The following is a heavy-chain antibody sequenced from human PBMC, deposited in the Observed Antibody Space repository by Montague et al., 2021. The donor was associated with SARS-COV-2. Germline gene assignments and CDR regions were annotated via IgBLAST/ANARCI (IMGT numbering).Heavy chain of an antibody. J-gene: IGHJ4*02. V-gene: IGHV4-4*07. D-gene: IGHD6-13*01. CDR2: IYSSGNA. CDR1: GGSINYYY. CDR3: ARGDHPQSASWYFFDT. Sequence: SETLSLTCTVSGGSINYYYWYWLRQSAAKGLEWIGRIYSSGNANYSPSLKSRVTMSVDTSQNQFSLKLNSLTAADTAVYYCARGDHPQSASWYFFDTWGQGALVTVSS.